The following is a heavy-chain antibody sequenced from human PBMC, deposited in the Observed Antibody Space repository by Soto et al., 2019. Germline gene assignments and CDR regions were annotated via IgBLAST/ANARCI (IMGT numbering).Heavy chain of an antibody. Sequence: ASVKVSCKVSGYPLTDLSIHWVRQAPGKGLEWMGGFDPEYGATIYAQKFQGRVTMTEDKFTGTAYMELTGLRSDDTAVYYCAGDPDSHYNDSHASSYPWGQGTLVTVSS. CDR2: FDPEYGAT. CDR3: AGDPDSHYNDSHASSYP. J-gene: IGHJ5*02. CDR1: GYPLTDLS. D-gene: IGHD4-4*01. V-gene: IGHV1-24*01.